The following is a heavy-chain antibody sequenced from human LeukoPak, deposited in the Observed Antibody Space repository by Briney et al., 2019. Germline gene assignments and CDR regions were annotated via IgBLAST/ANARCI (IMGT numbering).Heavy chain of an antibody. D-gene: IGHD2-2*02. CDR1: GGSISSYY. J-gene: IGHJ6*03. Sequence: SETLSLTCTVSGGSISSYYRSWIRQPPGKGLEWIGYIYYSGSTNYNPSLKSRVTISVDTSKNQFSLKLSSVTAADTAVYYCARVSGQLLYGYYYYYMDVWGKGTTVTVSS. CDR2: IYYSGST. V-gene: IGHV4-59*01. CDR3: ARVSGQLLYGYYYYYMDV.